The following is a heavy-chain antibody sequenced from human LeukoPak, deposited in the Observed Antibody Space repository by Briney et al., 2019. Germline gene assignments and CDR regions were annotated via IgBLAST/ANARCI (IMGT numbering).Heavy chain of an antibody. CDR3: AREHLSTVTTYLYYYYCMDV. V-gene: IGHV1-2*02. CDR1: GYTFTGYY. D-gene: IGHD4-17*01. CDR2: INPNSGGT. J-gene: IGHJ6*03. Sequence: ASVKVSCKASGYTFTGYYMHWVRQAPGQGLEWMGWINPNSGGTNYAQKFQGRVTMTRDTSISTAYMELSRPRSDDTAVYYCAREHLSTVTTYLYYYYCMDVWGKGTTVTVSS.